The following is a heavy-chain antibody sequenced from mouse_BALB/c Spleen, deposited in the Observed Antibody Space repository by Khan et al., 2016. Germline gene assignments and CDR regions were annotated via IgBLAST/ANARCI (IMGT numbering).Heavy chain of an antibody. D-gene: IGHD2-13*01. CDR1: GFTFNTNA. V-gene: IGHV10S3*01. CDR2: IRSKSNNYAT. CDR3: VRDGDPYSFDY. J-gene: IGHJ2*01. Sequence: EVQLVETGGGLVQPKGSLKLSCAASGFTFNTNAMNWVRQAPGKGLEWVARIRSKSNNYATYYADSVKDRFTISRDDSQSMLYLQMNNLKTEDAAMYYCVRDGDPYSFDYWGRDTTLTVSS.